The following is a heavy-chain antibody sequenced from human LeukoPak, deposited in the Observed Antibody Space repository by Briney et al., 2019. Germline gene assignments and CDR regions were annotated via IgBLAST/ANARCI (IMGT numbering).Heavy chain of an antibody. CDR1: GGTFSSYG. V-gene: IGHV1-69*13. Sequence: SVKVSCKASGGTFSSYGISWVRQAPGQGLEWMGGIISIFGTANYAQKFQGRVTITADESTSTAYMELSSLRSEDTAVYYCAREVGATSDAFDIWGQGTMVTVSS. CDR3: AREVGATSDAFDI. J-gene: IGHJ3*02. D-gene: IGHD1-26*01. CDR2: IISIFGTA.